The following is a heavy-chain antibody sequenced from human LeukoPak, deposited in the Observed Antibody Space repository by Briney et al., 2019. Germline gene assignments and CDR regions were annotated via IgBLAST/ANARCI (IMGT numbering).Heavy chain of an antibody. J-gene: IGHJ3*02. D-gene: IGHD2-2*01. V-gene: IGHV1-8*01. CDR2: MNPNSGNT. CDR3: ARGVVPDAFDI. Sequence: ASVKVSCKASGYTFTSYDINWVRQATGQGLEWMGWMNPNSGNTGYAQKFQGRVTITRNTSISTAYMELSSLRSGDTAVYYCARGVVPDAFDIWGQGTMVTVSS. CDR1: GYTFTSYD.